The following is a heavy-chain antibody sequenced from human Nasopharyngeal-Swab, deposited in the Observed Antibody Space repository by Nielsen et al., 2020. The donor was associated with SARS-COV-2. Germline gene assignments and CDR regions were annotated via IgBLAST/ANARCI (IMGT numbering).Heavy chain of an antibody. CDR3: ARASRGWS. V-gene: IGHV3-30*03. J-gene: IGHJ5*02. D-gene: IGHD6-19*01. CDR1: GFTFSSYG. CDR2: ISYDGSKK. Sequence: GESLKISCAASGFTFSSYGMHWVRQAPGKGLEWVAFISYDGSKKYFLDSVRGRFTISRDNAKKSLYLQMNSLRAEDTAVYYCARASRGWSWGQGTLVTVSS.